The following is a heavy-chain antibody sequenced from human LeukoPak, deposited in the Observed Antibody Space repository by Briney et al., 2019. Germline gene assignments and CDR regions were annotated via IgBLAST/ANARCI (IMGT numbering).Heavy chain of an antibody. Sequence: SETLSLTCTVSGGSISSYYWSWIRQPPGKGLEWIGYIYYSGSTNYNPSLKRRVTISVGTSKNQFSLKLSSVTAADTAVYYCARHMGLGYTYFYPYFDYWGQGTLVTVSS. V-gene: IGHV4-59*08. CDR3: ARHMGLGYTYFYPYFDY. D-gene: IGHD1-1*01. CDR1: GGSISSYY. J-gene: IGHJ4*01. CDR2: IYYSGST.